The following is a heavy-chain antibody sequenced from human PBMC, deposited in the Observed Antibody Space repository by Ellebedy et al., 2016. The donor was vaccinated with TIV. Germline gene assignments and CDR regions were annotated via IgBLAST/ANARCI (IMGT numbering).Heavy chain of an antibody. D-gene: IGHD3-3*01. V-gene: IGHV1-18*04. J-gene: IGHJ4*02. CDR2: INAGNGNT. CDR3: ARSSLRSGDY. CDR1: GYTFTSYG. Sequence: AVSVKVSCKASGYTFTSYGISWVRQAPGQGLEWMGWINAGNGNTKYSQNFQGRLTLTRDTSATTAYMEVNSLRSEDTGVFYCARSSLRSGDYWGQGTLVTVSS.